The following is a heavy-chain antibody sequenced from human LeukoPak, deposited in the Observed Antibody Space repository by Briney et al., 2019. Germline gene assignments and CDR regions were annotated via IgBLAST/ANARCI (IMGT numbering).Heavy chain of an antibody. J-gene: IGHJ4*02. D-gene: IGHD3-16*01. CDR3: ATYYVGVGGRGH. CDR1: GASVSSNSYH. V-gene: IGHV4-61*03. CDR2: HSGNS. Sequence: SETLSLTCTVSGASVSSNSYHWSWIRQAPGKGLEWIGHSGNSDYKPSLKSRVTISTDTSNNHFSLNLVSVTAADTAVYYCATYYVGVGGRGHWGRGTLVTVSS.